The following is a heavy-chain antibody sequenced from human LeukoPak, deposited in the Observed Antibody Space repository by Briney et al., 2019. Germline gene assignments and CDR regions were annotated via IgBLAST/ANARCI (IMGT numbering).Heavy chain of an antibody. Sequence: ASVKVSCKASGYTFTGYYMHWVRQAPGQGLEWMGWINPNSGGTNHAQKFQGRVTMTRDTSISTAYMELSRLRSDDTAVYYCARGARRDGYNYQLTLFDYWGQGTLVTVSS. CDR1: GYTFTGYY. V-gene: IGHV1-2*02. CDR3: ARGARRDGYNYQLTLFDY. D-gene: IGHD5-24*01. CDR2: INPNSGGT. J-gene: IGHJ4*02.